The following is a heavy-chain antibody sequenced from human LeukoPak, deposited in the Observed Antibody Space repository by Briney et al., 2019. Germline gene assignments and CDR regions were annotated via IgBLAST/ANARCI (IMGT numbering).Heavy chain of an antibody. J-gene: IGHJ6*03. Sequence: ASVKVSCKASGYTFTSYGISWVRQAPGQGLEWMGWISAYNGNTNYAQKLQGRVTMTTDTSTSTAYMELRSLRSDDTAVYYCARVYRGDKYYYMYVWGKGTTVTVSS. D-gene: IGHD4-17*01. V-gene: IGHV1-18*01. CDR3: ARVYRGDKYYYMYV. CDR1: GYTFTSYG. CDR2: ISAYNGNT.